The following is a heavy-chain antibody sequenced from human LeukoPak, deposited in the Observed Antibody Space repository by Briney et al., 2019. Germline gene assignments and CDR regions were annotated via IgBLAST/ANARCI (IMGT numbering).Heavy chain of an antibody. D-gene: IGHD3-3*02. V-gene: IGHV3-74*01. CDR2: INSDGSST. Sequence: GGSLRLSCAASGFTFSSYWMHWVRQAPGKGLVWVSRINSDGSSTSYADSVKGRFTISRDNAKNSLYLQMDSLRAEDTAVYYCARNTPSLSTNGMDVWGQGTTVTVSS. J-gene: IGHJ6*02. CDR3: ARNTPSLSTNGMDV. CDR1: GFTFSSYW.